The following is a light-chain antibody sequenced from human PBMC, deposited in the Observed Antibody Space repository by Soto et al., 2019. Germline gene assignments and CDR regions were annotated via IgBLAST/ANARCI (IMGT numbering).Light chain of an antibody. V-gene: IGKV3-11*01. CDR3: QQYKNWPPPT. J-gene: IGKJ4*01. Sequence: EIVLAQSPAPLSCPPGEGATPSSGASQGVGNLLAWYQQKPDQAPRLLIFEASTRATGVPVRISGSGSGTDFTLTISSLEPEDFAVYYCQQYKNWPPPTFGGGTKVQIK. CDR2: EAS. CDR1: QGVGNL.